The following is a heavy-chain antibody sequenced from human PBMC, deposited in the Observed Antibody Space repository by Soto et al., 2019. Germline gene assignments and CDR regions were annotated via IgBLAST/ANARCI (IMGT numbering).Heavy chain of an antibody. V-gene: IGHV5-51*01. CDR1: GYSFTSYW. CDR2: IYPGDSDT. D-gene: IGHD6-6*01. CDR3: VRRSSSSGPSFSMDV. J-gene: IGHJ6*02. Sequence: PGESLKISCKGSGYSFTSYWIGWVRQMPGKGLEWMGIIYPGDSDTRYSPSFQGQVTISADKSISTAYLQWSSLKASDTAMYYCVRRSSSSGPSFSMDVWGQGTTVTVSS.